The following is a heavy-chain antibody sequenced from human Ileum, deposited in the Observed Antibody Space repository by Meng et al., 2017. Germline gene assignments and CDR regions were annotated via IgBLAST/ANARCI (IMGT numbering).Heavy chain of an antibody. Sequence: QLQLQGSGPGLVKPPETLSLTCIVSGASIGSAAYSWTWIRQHPAKGLEWIGYIHYTGSTSYNPSLESRTSTSIDTSNNQFSLKVTSVTAADTAVYYCARGVSAAGLFDNWGPGTLVTVSS. J-gene: IGHJ4*02. V-gene: IGHV4-31*03. CDR3: ARGVSAAGLFDN. CDR1: GASIGSAAYS. CDR2: IHYTGST. D-gene: IGHD2-2*01.